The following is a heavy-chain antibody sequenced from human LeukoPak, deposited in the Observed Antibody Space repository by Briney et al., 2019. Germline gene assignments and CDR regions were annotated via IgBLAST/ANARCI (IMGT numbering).Heavy chain of an antibody. D-gene: IGHD6-25*01. Sequence: GGSLRLSCAASGFTFSSYSMNWVRQAPGKGLEWVSSISSSSSYIYYAASVKGRLTISRDNAKNSLYLQMNSLRAEDTAVYYCARAAYSSGLPWGQGTLVTVSS. CDR2: ISSSSSYI. CDR3: ARAAYSSGLP. V-gene: IGHV3-21*01. J-gene: IGHJ5*02. CDR1: GFTFSSYS.